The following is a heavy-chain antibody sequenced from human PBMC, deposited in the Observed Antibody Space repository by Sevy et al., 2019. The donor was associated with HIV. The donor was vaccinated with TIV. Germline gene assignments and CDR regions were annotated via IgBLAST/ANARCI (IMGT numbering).Heavy chain of an antibody. CDR3: ATDQYYGIVTAIFAVDV. J-gene: IGHJ6*02. V-gene: IGHV4-61*08. Sequence: ETLSLTCTVSGVSLISGEYYWTWIRQPPGKGLEWIGYVYFSGYTNDNPSLKSRVTISVASKNQFSLKLNSVTAADTAVYYCATDQYYGIVTAIFAVDVWGQGTTVTVS. CDR2: VYFSGYT. CDR1: GVSLISGEYY. D-gene: IGHD3-9*01.